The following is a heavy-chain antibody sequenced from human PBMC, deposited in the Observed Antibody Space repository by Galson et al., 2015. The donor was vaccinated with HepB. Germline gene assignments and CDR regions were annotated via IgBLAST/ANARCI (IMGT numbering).Heavy chain of an antibody. CDR1: GYTFSGYW. CDR3: ARGPRNAFNL. J-gene: IGHJ3*01. V-gene: IGHV5-51*03. Sequence: QSGAEVKKPGESLKISCKASGYTFSGYWIGWVRQMPGKGLEWVGIIYPGDSETRYSPSFQGQVTISADKSIRTAYLQWSRLKASDTAMYYCARGPRNAFNLWGQGTKVTVFS. CDR2: IYPGDSET.